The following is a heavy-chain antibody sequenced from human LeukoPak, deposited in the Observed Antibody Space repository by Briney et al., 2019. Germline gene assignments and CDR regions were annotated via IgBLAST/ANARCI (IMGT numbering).Heavy chain of an antibody. V-gene: IGHV1-18*04. D-gene: IGHD3-9*01. CDR2: ISAYSGNT. Sequence: ASVKVSCKASGYTLTSYGISWVRQAPGQGLEWMGWISAYSGNTNYAQKLQGRVTMTTDTPTSTAYMELRSLRSDDTAVYYCARSYDILTGPGDFQHWGQGTLVTVSS. CDR3: ARSYDILTGPGDFQH. CDR1: GYTLTSYG. J-gene: IGHJ1*01.